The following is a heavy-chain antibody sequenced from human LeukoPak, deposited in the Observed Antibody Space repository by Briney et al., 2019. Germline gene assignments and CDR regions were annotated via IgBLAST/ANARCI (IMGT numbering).Heavy chain of an antibody. CDR3: ARGPELSISAAGSFDS. CDR2: IYTSGST. CDR1: GGSFSPYY. J-gene: IGHJ4*02. D-gene: IGHD6-13*01. Sequence: SETLPLTCSVSGGSFSPYYWSWIRQSAGKGLEWIGRIYTSGSTNYNPSLKSRVTMSVDTSQNQFSLKLNSVTAADTAVYYCARGPELSISAAGSFDSWGQGTLVTVSS. V-gene: IGHV4-4*07.